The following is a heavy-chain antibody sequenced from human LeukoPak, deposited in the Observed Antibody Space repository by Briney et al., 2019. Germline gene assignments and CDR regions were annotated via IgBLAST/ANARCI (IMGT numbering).Heavy chain of an antibody. CDR3: ARLSGRNWFDP. Sequence: PSETLSLTCTVSGYSISSDYYWGWIRQPPGKGLEWIGSIYHSGSTYYNPSLKGRVTISVDTSKNQFSLKLSSVTAADTAVYYCARLSGRNWFDPWGQGTLVTVSS. CDR2: IYHSGST. V-gene: IGHV4-38-2*02. CDR1: GYSISSDYY. D-gene: IGHD3-22*01. J-gene: IGHJ5*02.